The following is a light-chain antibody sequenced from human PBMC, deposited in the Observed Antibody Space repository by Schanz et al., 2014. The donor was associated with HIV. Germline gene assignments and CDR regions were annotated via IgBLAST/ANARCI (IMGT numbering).Light chain of an antibody. J-gene: IGLJ1*01. CDR3: SSKRSGDTTPFV. CDR2: DVS. V-gene: IGLV2-14*03. Sequence: QSALTQPASVSGSPEQSITFSCTGTSSDVGSYNYVSWYQQHPGKAPKLIIYDVSNRPSGVSDRFSGSKSGNAASLTISGLQAEDEADYYCSSKRSGDTTPFVFGSGTKLTVL. CDR1: SSDVGSYNY.